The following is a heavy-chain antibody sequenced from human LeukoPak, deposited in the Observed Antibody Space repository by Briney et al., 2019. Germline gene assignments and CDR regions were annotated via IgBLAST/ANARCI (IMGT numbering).Heavy chain of an antibody. CDR1: GFTVSSNY. D-gene: IGHD2-2*01. CDR2: IYKNAIT. J-gene: IGHJ4*02. CDR3: AKDHLEYCSSTSCSYYFDY. Sequence: GGSLRLSCAASGFTVSSNYMTWVRQAPGKGLEWVSVIYKNAITYYADTVKGRFTISRDNSKNTLYLQMNSLRAEDTAVYYCAKDHLEYCSSTSCSYYFDYWGQGTLVTVSS. V-gene: IGHV3-53*01.